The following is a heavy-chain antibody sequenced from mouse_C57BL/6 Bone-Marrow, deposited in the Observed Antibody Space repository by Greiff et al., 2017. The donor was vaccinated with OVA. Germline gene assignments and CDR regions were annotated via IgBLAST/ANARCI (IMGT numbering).Heavy chain of an antibody. Sequence: QVQLQQSGAELVMPGASVKLSCKASGYTFTSYWMHWVKQRPGQGLEWIGEIDPSDSYTNYNQKFKGKSTLTVDKSSSTAYMQLSSLTSEDSAVYYGARPNWDVYYFDYWGQGTTLTVSS. V-gene: IGHV1-69*01. D-gene: IGHD4-1*01. CDR2: IDPSDSYT. J-gene: IGHJ2*01. CDR1: GYTFTSYW. CDR3: ARPNWDVYYFDY.